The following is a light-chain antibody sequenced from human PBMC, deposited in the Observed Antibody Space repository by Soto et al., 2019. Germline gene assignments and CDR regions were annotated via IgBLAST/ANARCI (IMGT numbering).Light chain of an antibody. CDR3: CSRAGYGSVV. CDR2: EDS. J-gene: IGLJ2*01. V-gene: IGLV2-23*01. CDR1: SNDVGSYNL. Sequence: QSALTQPASVSGSLGQSITISCTGTSNDVGSYNLVAWYQQHPGKGPKVMIYEDSERPSGVSDRFSGSKSGNTAFLTISGLQVEDEADYSCCSRAGYGSVVFGGGTQLTVL.